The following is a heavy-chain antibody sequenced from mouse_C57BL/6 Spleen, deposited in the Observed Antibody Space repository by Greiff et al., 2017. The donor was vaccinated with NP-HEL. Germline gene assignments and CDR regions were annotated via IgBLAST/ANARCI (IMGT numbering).Heavy chain of an antibody. CDR3: ASITTVVAKGFDY. D-gene: IGHD1-1*01. CDR2: IDPNSGGP. V-gene: IGHV1-72*01. CDR1: GYTFTSYW. Sequence: QVQLQQPGAELVKPGASVKLSCKASGYTFTSYWMHWVKQRPGRGLEWLGRIDPNSGGPKYNEPFKSKATLTVYKPSSTAYMQLSSLTSEDSAVYYCASITTVVAKGFDYWGQGTTLTVSS. J-gene: IGHJ2*01.